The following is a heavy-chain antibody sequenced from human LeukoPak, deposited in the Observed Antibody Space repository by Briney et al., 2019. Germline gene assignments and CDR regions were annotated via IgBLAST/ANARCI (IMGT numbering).Heavy chain of an antibody. CDR2: ISGDGGST. Sequence: PGGSLRLSCAASGFTFDDYAMPWVRQAPGKGLEWVSLISGDGGSTYYADSVKGRFTISRDNSKNSLYLQMNSLRTEDTALYYCAKSGAMIVVVTYQEYWGQGTLVTVSS. V-gene: IGHV3-43*02. J-gene: IGHJ4*02. CDR3: AKSGAMIVVVTYQEY. D-gene: IGHD3-22*01. CDR1: GFTFDDYA.